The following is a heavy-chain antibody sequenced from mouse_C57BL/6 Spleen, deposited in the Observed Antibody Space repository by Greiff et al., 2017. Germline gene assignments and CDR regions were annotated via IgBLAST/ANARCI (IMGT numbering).Heavy chain of an antibody. CDR1: GYTFTDYY. J-gene: IGHJ2*01. V-gene: IGHV1-26*01. Sequence: VQLKESGPELVKPGASVKISCKASGYTFTDYYMNWVKQSHGKSLEWIGDINPNNGGTSYNQKFKGKATLTVDKSSSTAYMELRSLTSEDSAAYYCARSYGSRGYFDYWGQGTTLTVSS. D-gene: IGHD1-1*01. CDR2: INPNNGGT. CDR3: ARSYGSRGYFDY.